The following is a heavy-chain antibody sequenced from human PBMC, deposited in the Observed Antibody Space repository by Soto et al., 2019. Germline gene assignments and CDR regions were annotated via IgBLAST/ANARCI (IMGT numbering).Heavy chain of an antibody. V-gene: IGHV3-74*01. CDR2: ISTDGSIT. Sequence: GGSLRLSCAASGLIFSNYRMHWVRQAPGKGLVWVSCISTDGSITNYADSVKGRFTVSRDNAKNTLYLQMNSLRAEDTALYYCARDTDGLHYWGQGTMVTVSS. J-gene: IGHJ4*02. CDR1: GLIFSNYR. CDR3: ARDTDGLHY.